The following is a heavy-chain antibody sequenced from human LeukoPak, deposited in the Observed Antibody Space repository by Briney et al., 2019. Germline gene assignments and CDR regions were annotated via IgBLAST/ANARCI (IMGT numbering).Heavy chain of an antibody. J-gene: IGHJ4*02. CDR3: ARITYYDFWSGYYTFDY. D-gene: IGHD3-3*01. Sequence: SETLSLTCTVSGGSISSGSYYWSWIRQPAGQGLECIGRIYTSGSTNYNPSLKSRVTISVDTSKNQFSLKLSSVTAADTAVYYCARITYYDFWSGYYTFDYWGQGTLVTVSS. CDR2: IYTSGST. V-gene: IGHV4-61*02. CDR1: GGSISSGSYY.